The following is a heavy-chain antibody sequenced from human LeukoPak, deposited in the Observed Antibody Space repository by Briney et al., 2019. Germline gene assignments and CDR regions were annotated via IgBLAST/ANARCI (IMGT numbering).Heavy chain of an antibody. D-gene: IGHD3-22*01. CDR3: ARGGGYDSSGYLN. J-gene: IGHJ4*02. CDR2: ISSSGSNI. CDR1: GFTFSDYY. V-gene: IGHV3-11*04. Sequence: GGSLRLSCAASGFTFSDYYMSWIRQAPGKGLEWVSYISSSGSNIYYADSVKGRFTISRENAKNSLYLQMNSLGAGDTAVYYCARGGGYDSSGYLNWGQGTLVTVSS.